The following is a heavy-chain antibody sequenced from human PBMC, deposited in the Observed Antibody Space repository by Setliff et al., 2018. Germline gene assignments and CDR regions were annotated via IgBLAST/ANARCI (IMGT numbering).Heavy chain of an antibody. CDR3: ISLWLGYYGLDV. V-gene: IGHV3-15*01. D-gene: IGHD5-18*01. CDR1: GFTFSNAW. Sequence: PGGSLRLSCEASGFTFSNAWMSWVRQAPGKGLEWVGRIKRESDGGTTDYAAPVKGRFTISRDDSKNTLYLQMNSLKTEDTAVYYCISLWLGYYGLDVWGQGTTVTVSS. CDR2: IKRESDGGTT. J-gene: IGHJ6*02.